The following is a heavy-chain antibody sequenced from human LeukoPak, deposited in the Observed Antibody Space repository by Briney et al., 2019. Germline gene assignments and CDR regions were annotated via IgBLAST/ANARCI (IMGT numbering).Heavy chain of an antibody. Sequence: SETLSLTCAVYGGSFSGYYWSWIRQHPEKGLEWIGYIYYSGSTYYNPSLKSRVTISVDTSKNQFSLKLSSVTAADTAVYYCARATYYYDSSGLYYFDYWGQGTLVTVSS. CDR1: GGSFSGYY. J-gene: IGHJ4*02. CDR3: ARATYYYDSSGLYYFDY. CDR2: IYYSGST. D-gene: IGHD3-22*01. V-gene: IGHV4-31*11.